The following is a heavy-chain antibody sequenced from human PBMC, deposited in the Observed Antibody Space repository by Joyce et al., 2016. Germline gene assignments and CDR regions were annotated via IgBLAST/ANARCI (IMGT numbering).Heavy chain of an antibody. CDR2: FYLGGST. CDR3: ARNGAYSQDS. J-gene: IGHJ5*01. CDR1: GGSISSAHW. V-gene: IGHV4-4*02. D-gene: IGHD5-12*01. Sequence: QVQLQESGPGLVKPSGPLSLTCAVSGGSISSAHWWSGVRQPPGKGLEWSGEFYLGGSTTYNPSLMSRVTISVDKSKNQLSLKMNSVTAADTAVYYCARNGAYSQDSWGQGTLVTVSS.